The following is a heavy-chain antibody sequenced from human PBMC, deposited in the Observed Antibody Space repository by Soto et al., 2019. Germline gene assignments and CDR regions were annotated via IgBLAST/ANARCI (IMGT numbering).Heavy chain of an antibody. V-gene: IGHV3-21*01. Sequence: EVQLVESGGGLVKPGGSLRLSCAASGFTFSSYSMNWVRQAPGKGLEWVSSISSSSSYIYYADSVKGRFTISRDNAKNSLYLQMNSLRVEDTAVYYCARRIAVAGNLDYWGQGTLVTVSS. CDR2: ISSSSSYI. CDR3: ARRIAVAGNLDY. CDR1: GFTFSSYS. J-gene: IGHJ4*02. D-gene: IGHD6-19*01.